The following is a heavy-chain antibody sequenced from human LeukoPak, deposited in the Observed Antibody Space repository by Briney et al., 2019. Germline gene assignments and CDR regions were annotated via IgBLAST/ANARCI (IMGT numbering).Heavy chain of an antibody. CDR2: IYPGDSDT. CDR3: ARAGDPATRPFDY. Sequence: GESLKISCKGSGYSFTSYWIGWVRQMPGKGLEWMGIIYPGDSDTRYSPSFQGQVTISADKSISTAYLQWSSLKASDTAMFYCARAGDPATRPFDYWGQGTLVTVSS. D-gene: IGHD1-26*01. V-gene: IGHV5-51*01. CDR1: GYSFTSYW. J-gene: IGHJ4*02.